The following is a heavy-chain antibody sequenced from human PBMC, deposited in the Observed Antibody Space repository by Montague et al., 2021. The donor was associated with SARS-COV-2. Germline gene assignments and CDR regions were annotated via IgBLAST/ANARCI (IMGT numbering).Heavy chain of an antibody. D-gene: IGHD3-10*01. Sequence: TLSLTCTVSGATITSGRYYWTWIRQHPGKGLEYIGNIYYNGSTYYNPSLKSRLTMSVDMSKNQFSLKLRSVTAADTAMYFCARWAALIYYYGLDVWGRGTTVIVSS. CDR3: ARWAALIYYYGLDV. CDR2: IYYNGST. V-gene: IGHV4-31*03. J-gene: IGHJ6*02. CDR1: GATITSGRYY.